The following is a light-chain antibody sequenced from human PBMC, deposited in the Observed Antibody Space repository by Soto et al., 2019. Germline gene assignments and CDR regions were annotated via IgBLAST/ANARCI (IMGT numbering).Light chain of an antibody. CDR1: QSIRTD. J-gene: IGKJ4*01. CDR2: DAS. V-gene: IGKV3D-15*01. Sequence: DIVMTQSPATLSVSPGERATLSCRASQSIRTDLAWYQQKSGQGPRLLIYDASTRATGIPARFSGSGSGTDFTLTISGLEPEDFAVYYCQQFSSYPLTFGGGTKVDIK. CDR3: QQFSSYPLT.